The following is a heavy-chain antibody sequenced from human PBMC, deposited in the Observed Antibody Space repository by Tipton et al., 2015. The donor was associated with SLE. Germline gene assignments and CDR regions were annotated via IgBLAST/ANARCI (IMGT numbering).Heavy chain of an antibody. D-gene: IGHD1-26*01. V-gene: IGHV3-33*08. Sequence: SLRLSCAASGFTFSNYGMHWVRQAPGKGLEWVAIIWNDGSHKYYEDSVKGRFTISRDNSKNTLYLQMNSLRAEDSAMYYCAKGGFVGSHYMDVWGKGTTVTVSS. CDR2: IWNDGSHK. J-gene: IGHJ6*03. CDR1: GFTFSNYG. CDR3: AKGGFVGSHYMDV.